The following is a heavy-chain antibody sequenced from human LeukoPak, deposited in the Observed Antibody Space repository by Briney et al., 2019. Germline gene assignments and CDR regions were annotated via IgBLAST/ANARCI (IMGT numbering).Heavy chain of an antibody. J-gene: IGHJ4*02. Sequence: GGSLRLSCAASGFTFSSYSMNWVRQAPGKGLEWVSSISSSSSYIYYADSVKGRFTISRDNAKNSLYLQMNSLRAEDTAVYYCAKDSWSLGYCSSTSCRPAHFDYWGQGTLVTVSS. V-gene: IGHV3-21*01. CDR2: ISSSSSYI. CDR1: GFTFSSYS. D-gene: IGHD2-2*01. CDR3: AKDSWSLGYCSSTSCRPAHFDY.